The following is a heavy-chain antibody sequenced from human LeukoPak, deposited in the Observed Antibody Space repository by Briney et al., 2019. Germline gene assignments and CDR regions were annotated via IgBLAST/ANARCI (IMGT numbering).Heavy chain of an antibody. V-gene: IGHV3-53*04. CDR1: GFTVSSNY. J-gene: IGHJ6*02. Sequence: AGGSLRLSCAASGFTVSSNYMSWVRQAPGKGLKGVSVIYSGGSTYYADSVKGRFTISRHNSKNTLYLQMNSLRAEDTAVYYCARDRADPNYYYYGMDVWGQGTTVTVSS. CDR3: ARDRADPNYYYYGMDV. CDR2: IYSGGST.